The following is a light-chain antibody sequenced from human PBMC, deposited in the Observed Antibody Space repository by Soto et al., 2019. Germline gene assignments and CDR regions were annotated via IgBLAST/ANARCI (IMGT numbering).Light chain of an antibody. CDR1: SSDVGGYNF. CDR3: SSYTSSSAYYV. Sequence: QSALTQPASVSGSPGQSITISCTGTSSDVGGYNFVSWYQQHPDKAPKLIIYDVNNRPSGVSNRFSGSKSGSTASLTISGLQAEDEADYYCSSYTSSSAYYVFGTGTKLTVL. CDR2: DVN. V-gene: IGLV2-14*01. J-gene: IGLJ1*01.